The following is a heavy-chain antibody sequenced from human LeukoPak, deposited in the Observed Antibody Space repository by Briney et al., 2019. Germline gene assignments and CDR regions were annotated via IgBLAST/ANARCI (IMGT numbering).Heavy chain of an antibody. CDR3: ARDSYSPWYGFDY. D-gene: IGHD6-13*01. J-gene: IGHJ4*02. CDR1: GSSISSYY. V-gene: IGHV4-59*01. Sequence: SETLSLTCTVSGSSISSYYWSWIRQPPGKGLEWIGYIYYSGSTNYNPSLKSRVTISVDTSKNQFSLKLSSVTAADTAVYYCARDSYSPWYGFDYWGQGTLVTVSS. CDR2: IYYSGST.